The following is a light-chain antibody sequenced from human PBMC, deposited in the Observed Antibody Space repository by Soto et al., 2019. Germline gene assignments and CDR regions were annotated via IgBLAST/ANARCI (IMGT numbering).Light chain of an antibody. CDR3: SSYSSSRTLV. CDR1: SSDVGDYNY. Sequence: QSVLTQPASVSGSPGQSVTISCTGTSSDVGDYNYVCWYQQHPGRAPKLPIFEVSNRPSGVSDRFSGSKSGNMASLIISGLQAEDEADYYCSSYSSSRTLVFGGGTKVTVL. CDR2: EVS. J-gene: IGLJ2*01. V-gene: IGLV2-14*01.